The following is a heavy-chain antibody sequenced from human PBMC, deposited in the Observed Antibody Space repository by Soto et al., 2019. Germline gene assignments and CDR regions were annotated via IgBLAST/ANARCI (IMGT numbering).Heavy chain of an antibody. J-gene: IGHJ3*02. V-gene: IGHV3-53*04. CDR3: ARVRYGSGGYYKGLSAFDI. CDR2: IYSGGST. CDR1: GFTVSTKY. Sequence: PGGSLRLSCAASGFTVSTKYMSWVRQAPGKGLEWVSVIYSGGSTFYADSVRGRCTISRHNSKNTLYLQMNSLRAEDTAVYYCARVRYGSGGYYKGLSAFDIWGQGTMVTVSS. D-gene: IGHD3-10*01.